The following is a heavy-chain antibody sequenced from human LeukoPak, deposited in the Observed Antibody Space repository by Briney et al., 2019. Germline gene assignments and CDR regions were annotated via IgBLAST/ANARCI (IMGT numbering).Heavy chain of an antibody. V-gene: IGHV3-23*01. CDR3: AKGGHDFNPFYW. CDR2: IKGGGGDP. Sequence: HPGGSLRLSCADSGFTFSTHAMGWVRQSPGKGLEWVSSIKGGGGDPFYADSVKGRVTISRDNSKNTLFLQLNSLRAEDPAVYYCAKGGHDFNPFYWWGQGTLVTVSS. D-gene: IGHD2-21*02. J-gene: IGHJ4*02. CDR1: GFTFSTHA.